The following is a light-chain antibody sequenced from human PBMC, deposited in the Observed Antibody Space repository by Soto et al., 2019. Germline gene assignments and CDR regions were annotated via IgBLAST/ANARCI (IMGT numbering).Light chain of an antibody. CDR3: QQSYS. CDR2: AAS. J-gene: IGKJ1*01. CDR1: QSISGY. V-gene: IGKV1-39*01. Sequence: DIQMTQSPSSLSASVGDRVTITCRASQSISGYLNWYQQKPGKAPKLLIYAASSLQSGVPSRFSGSGSGTDFTLTISSLQPEDFATYYCQQSYSFGQGTKVEIK.